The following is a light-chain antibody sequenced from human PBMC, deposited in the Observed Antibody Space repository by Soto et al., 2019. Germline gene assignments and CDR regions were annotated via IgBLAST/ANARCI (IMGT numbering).Light chain of an antibody. J-gene: IGLJ3*02. V-gene: IGLV3-25*02. CDR1: ALPKQY. Sequence: SYELTQPPSVSVSPGQTARITCSGDALPKQYAYWYQQKPGQAPVLVIYKDSERPSGNPERFSGSSSGTTVTLTISGVQAEDEADYYCQSADSSGTYYWVFGGGTKVTVL. CDR2: KDS. CDR3: QSADSSGTYYWV.